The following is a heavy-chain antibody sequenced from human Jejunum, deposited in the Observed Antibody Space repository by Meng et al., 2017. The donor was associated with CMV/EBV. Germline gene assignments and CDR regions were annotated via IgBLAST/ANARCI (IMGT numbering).Heavy chain of an antibody. CDR1: GFTFRSFA. J-gene: IGHJ5*02. V-gene: IGHV3-30*04. CDR3: ATHSGSWLRGWFDP. CDR2: ASYDGSNK. Sequence: ASGFTFRSFAMHWVRQAPGKGLEWVATASYDGSNKVYGDSVKGRFTISRDNSKDTLYLQMNSLKVDDTATYYCATHSGSWLRGWFDPWGQGTLVTVSS. D-gene: IGHD5-12*01.